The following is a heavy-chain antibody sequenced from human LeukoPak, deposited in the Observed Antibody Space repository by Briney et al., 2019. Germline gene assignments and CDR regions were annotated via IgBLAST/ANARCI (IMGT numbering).Heavy chain of an antibody. CDR1: GFTFSNYA. CDR3: ARGYCGGASCYPTDY. J-gene: IGHJ4*02. Sequence: GGSLRLSCAASGFTFSNYAMSWVRQAPGKGLEWVSAMSNSGSSTYYADSVKGRFTIFRDNSKNTLYLQMRSLRAEDTAIYYCARGYCGGASCYPTDYWGQGTLVTVSS. D-gene: IGHD2-15*01. CDR2: MSNSGSST. V-gene: IGHV3-23*01.